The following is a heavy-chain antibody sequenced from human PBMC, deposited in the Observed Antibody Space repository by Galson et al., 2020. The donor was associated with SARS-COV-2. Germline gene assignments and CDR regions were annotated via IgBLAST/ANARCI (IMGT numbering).Heavy chain of an antibody. CDR3: ASWTYFYNALDG. D-gene: IGHD3-3*01. J-gene: IGHJ6*02. Sequence: SETLSLTCSVSGGSITSGRYYWSWIRQHPGKGLEWIGHIYHSGSTYYNPSLKSRVTISVDTSNNQFSLNLNSVPAADTAVYYCASWTYFYNALDGWGQGTTVTVSS. CDR1: GGSITSGRYY. CDR2: IYHSGST. V-gene: IGHV4-31*03.